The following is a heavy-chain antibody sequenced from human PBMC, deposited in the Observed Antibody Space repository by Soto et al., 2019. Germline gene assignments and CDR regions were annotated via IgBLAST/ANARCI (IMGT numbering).Heavy chain of an antibody. CDR1: GGSFSGYY. V-gene: IGHV4-34*01. J-gene: IGHJ6*02. CDR2: INHSGST. CDR3: ARGGSGYVRNYYYYGMDV. D-gene: IGHD5-12*01. Sequence: ETLSLTCAVYGGSFSGYYWSWIRQPPGKGLEWIGEINHSGSTNYNPSLKSRVTISVDTSKNQFSLKLSSVTAADTAVYYCARGGSGYVRNYYYYGMDVWGQGTTVTVSS.